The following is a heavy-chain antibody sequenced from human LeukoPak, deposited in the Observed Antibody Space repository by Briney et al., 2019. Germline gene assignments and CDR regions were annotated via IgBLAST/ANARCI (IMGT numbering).Heavy chain of an antibody. Sequence: GGSLRLSCAASGFTFSSYAMSWVRQAPGKGLEWVSAISGSGGSTYYADSVKGRFTISRDNSKNTLYLQMNSLRAEDTAVYYCAKEGSGYCSSTSCSSSVFYYYGMDVWGQGTTVTVSS. CDR2: ISGSGGST. V-gene: IGHV3-23*01. D-gene: IGHD2-2*01. J-gene: IGHJ6*02. CDR3: AKEGSGYCSSTSCSSSVFYYYGMDV. CDR1: GFTFSSYA.